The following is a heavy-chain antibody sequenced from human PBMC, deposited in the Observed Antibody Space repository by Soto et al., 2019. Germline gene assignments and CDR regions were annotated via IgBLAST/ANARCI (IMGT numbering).Heavy chain of an antibody. CDR3: ARGINYYDSGDDAFDI. V-gene: IGHV1-8*01. CDR1: GYTFTSYD. J-gene: IGHJ3*02. Sequence: VQLVQSGAEVKKPCASVKVSCKASGYTFTSYDINWVRQATGYGREWMGWMNPNSGSTGYAQKFQGRVTMTRNTSIGTAYMELSSLKSEDTAVDYCARGINYYDSGDDAFDIWGQGTMVTVSS. CDR2: MNPNSGST. D-gene: IGHD3-10*01.